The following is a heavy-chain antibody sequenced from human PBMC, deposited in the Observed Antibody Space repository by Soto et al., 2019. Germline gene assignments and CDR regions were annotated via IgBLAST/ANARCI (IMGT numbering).Heavy chain of an antibody. V-gene: IGHV3-11*01. J-gene: IGHJ6*02. Sequence: PGGSLRLSCTASGFTFRAYYMNWIRQAPGKGLEWVSYISTGGSTIFYADSVKGRFTISRDNDKNSLSLQMDSLRADDTGVYYCARAGIAARTFGMDVWGQGTTVTVSS. CDR2: ISTGGSTI. D-gene: IGHD6-6*01. CDR1: GFTFRAYY. CDR3: ARAGIAARTFGMDV.